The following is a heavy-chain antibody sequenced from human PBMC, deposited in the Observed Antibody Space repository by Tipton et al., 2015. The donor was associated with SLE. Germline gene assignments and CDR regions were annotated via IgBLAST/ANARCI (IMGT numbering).Heavy chain of an antibody. V-gene: IGHV4-61*01. CDR2: IYYSGST. CDR3: ARLVVVPAAIEPPYYYYYGMDV. CDR1: GGSVSSGSYY. Sequence: TLSLTCTVSGGSVSSGSYYWSWIRQPPGKGLEWIGYIYYSGSTNYNPSLKSRVTISVDTSKNQFSLKLSSVTAADTAVYYCARLVVVPAAIEPPYYYYYGMDVWGQGTTVTISS. J-gene: IGHJ6*02. D-gene: IGHD2-2*01.